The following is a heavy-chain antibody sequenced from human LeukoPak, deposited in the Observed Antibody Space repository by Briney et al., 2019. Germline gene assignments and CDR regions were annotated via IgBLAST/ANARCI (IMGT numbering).Heavy chain of an antibody. Sequence: PSETLSLTCTVSGGSISSYYWSWIRQPPGKGLEWIGYIYYSGSTNYNPSLKSRVTMSVDTSKNQFSLKLSSVTAADTAVYYCARSPSSSGWYYSEEFDYWGQGTLVTVSS. D-gene: IGHD6-19*01. CDR2: IYYSGST. CDR3: ARSPSSSGWYYSEEFDY. J-gene: IGHJ4*02. CDR1: GGSISSYY. V-gene: IGHV4-59*12.